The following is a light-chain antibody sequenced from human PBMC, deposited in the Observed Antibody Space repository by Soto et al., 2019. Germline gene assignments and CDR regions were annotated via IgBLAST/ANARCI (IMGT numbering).Light chain of an antibody. J-gene: IGLJ2*01. CDR3: SSYAGSNNFVV. CDR1: SSDVGGYNY. V-gene: IGLV2-8*01. CDR2: GVT. Sequence: QSVLTQPPSASGSPGQSVTISCTGTSSDVGGYNYVSWYQQHPGKAPKVMIYGVTKRPSGVPDRFSGSKSGNTASLTVSGLQAEDEADYYCSSYAGSNNFVVFGGGTKVTVL.